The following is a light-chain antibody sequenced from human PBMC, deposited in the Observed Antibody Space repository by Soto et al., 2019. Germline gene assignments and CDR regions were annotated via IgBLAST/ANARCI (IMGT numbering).Light chain of an antibody. CDR2: NTS. Sequence: QAVGTQEPSLTVSPGGTVTNTCASSTGAVTSGYYPNWFQQKPGQAPRALIYNTSNKHSWTPARFSGSLLGGKAALTLSGVQPEDEAEYYCLLYYGGAGVFGGATKLTVL. CDR1: TGAVTSGYY. V-gene: IGLV7-43*01. J-gene: IGLJ2*01. CDR3: LLYYGGAGV.